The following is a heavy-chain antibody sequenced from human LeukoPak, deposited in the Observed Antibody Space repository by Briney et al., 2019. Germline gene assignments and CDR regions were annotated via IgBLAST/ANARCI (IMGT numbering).Heavy chain of an antibody. CDR3: ARDVYYYDSSGQFDY. CDR1: GFTFSSYA. CDR2: ISYDGSNK. Sequence: GGSLRLSCAASGFTFSSYAMHWVRQAPGKGLEWVAVISYDGSNKYYADSVKGRFTISRDNSKNTLYLQMNSLRAEDTAVYYCARDVYYYDSSGQFDYWDQGTLVTVSS. J-gene: IGHJ4*02. D-gene: IGHD3-22*01. V-gene: IGHV3-30*04.